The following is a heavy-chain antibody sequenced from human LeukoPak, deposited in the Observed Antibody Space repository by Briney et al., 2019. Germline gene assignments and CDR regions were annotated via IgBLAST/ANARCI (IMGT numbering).Heavy chain of an antibody. CDR1: GGSISSGDYY. D-gene: IGHD3-3*01. Sequence: PSQTLSLTCTVSGGSISSGDYYWSWLRQPPGKGLEWIGYIYYSGSTYYNPSLKSRVTISVDTSKNQFSLKLSSVTAADTAVYYCARGPKGYYDFWSGYVEGYYFDYWGQGTLVTVSS. CDR3: ARGPKGYYDFWSGYVEGYYFDY. J-gene: IGHJ4*02. CDR2: IYYSGST. V-gene: IGHV4-30-4*08.